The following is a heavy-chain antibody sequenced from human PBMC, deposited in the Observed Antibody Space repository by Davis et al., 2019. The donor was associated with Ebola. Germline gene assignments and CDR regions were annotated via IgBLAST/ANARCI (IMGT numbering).Heavy chain of an antibody. CDR1: GFTFSSYG. Sequence: PGGSLRLSCAASGFTFSSYGMHWVRQAPGKGLEWVAVIWYDGSNKYYADSVKGRFTISRDNSKNTLYLQMNSLRAEDTAVYYCAREDGIAARPRGFDYWGQGTLVTVSS. D-gene: IGHD6-6*01. V-gene: IGHV3-33*01. J-gene: IGHJ4*02. CDR2: IWYDGSNK. CDR3: AREDGIAARPRGFDY.